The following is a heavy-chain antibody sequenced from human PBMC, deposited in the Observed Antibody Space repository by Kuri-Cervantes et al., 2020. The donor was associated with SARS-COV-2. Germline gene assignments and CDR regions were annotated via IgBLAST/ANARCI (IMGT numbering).Heavy chain of an antibody. CDR2: IYYSGST. CDR1: GGSISSHH. V-gene: IGHV4-59*11. CDR3: ARGRILRSNYGMDV. J-gene: IGHJ6*02. D-gene: IGHD2-15*01. Sequence: SETLSLTCSVSGGSISSHHWSWIRQPPGKGLEWIGYIYYSGSTNYNPSLKSRVTISVDTSKNQFSLKLSSVTAADTAVYYCARGRILRSNYGMDVWGQGTTVTVSS.